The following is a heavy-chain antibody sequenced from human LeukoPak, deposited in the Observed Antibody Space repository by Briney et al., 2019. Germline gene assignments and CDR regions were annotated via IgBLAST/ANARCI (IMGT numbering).Heavy chain of an antibody. J-gene: IGHJ4*02. D-gene: IGHD3-22*01. V-gene: IGHV1-2*02. CDR1: GYTFTGYY. Sequence: ASVKVSCKTSGYTFTGYYMRWVRQAPGQGLEWMGWINPNSGGTSYPQKFQGRVTMTRDTSITTAYMELSSLRSDDTAVYYCARAGVRYYYDSSGYYLDFDFWGQGTLVTVSS. CDR3: ARAGVRYYYDSSGYYLDFDF. CDR2: INPNSGGT.